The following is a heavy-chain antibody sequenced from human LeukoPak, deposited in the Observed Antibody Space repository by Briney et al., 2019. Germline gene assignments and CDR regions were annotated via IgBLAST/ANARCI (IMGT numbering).Heavy chain of an antibody. J-gene: IGHJ2*01. CDR2: IKEDGSEQ. CDR1: GFTFSCCW. Sequence: PGGSLRLSCAASGFTFSCCWLIWVRQAPGKGLEWVATIKEDGSEQYYVDSVKGRFTISRDNAKNSLSLQVDSLRAEDTAVYYCAKDPANSGSYQDWYFDLWGRGTLVTVSS. D-gene: IGHD1-26*01. V-gene: IGHV3-7*03. CDR3: AKDPANSGSYQDWYFDL.